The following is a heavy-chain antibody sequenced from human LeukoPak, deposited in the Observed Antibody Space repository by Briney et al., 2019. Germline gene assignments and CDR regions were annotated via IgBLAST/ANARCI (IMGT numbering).Heavy chain of an antibody. CDR1: GFTFSNYW. CDR3: ARDSSSWIYYYYYYMDV. V-gene: IGHV3-7*01. Sequence: TGGSLRLSCAASGFTFSNYWMNWVRQAPGKGLEWVANIKQDGSEKYYVDSVKGRFTISRDNAKNSLYLQMNSLRAEDTAVYYCARDSSSWIYYYYYYMDVWGKGTTVTVSS. J-gene: IGHJ6*03. CDR2: IKQDGSEK. D-gene: IGHD6-13*01.